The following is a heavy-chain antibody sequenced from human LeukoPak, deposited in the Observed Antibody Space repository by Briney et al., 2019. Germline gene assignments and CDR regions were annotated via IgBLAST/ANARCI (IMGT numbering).Heavy chain of an antibody. D-gene: IGHD5-12*01. CDR2: ISYDGSNK. J-gene: IGHJ6*03. Sequence: PGGSLRLSCAASGFTFSSYWMSWVRQAPGKGLEWVAVISYDGSNKYYADSVKGRFTISRDNSKNTLYLQMNSLRAEDTAVYYCARAVDISYYYYMDVWGKGTTVTVSS. V-gene: IGHV3-30*03. CDR3: ARAVDISYYYYMDV. CDR1: GFTFSSYW.